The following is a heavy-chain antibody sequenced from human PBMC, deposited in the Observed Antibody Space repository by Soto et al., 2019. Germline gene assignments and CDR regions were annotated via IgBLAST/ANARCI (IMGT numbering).Heavy chain of an antibody. CDR2: INPNSGGT. Sequence: AASVKVSCKASGYTFTGYYMHWVRQAPGQGLEWMGWINPNSGGTNYAQKFQGRVTMTRDTSISTAYMELSRLRSDDTAVYYCARPFGEDHYYYYGMDGWGQGTTVPVSS. J-gene: IGHJ6*02. V-gene: IGHV1-2*02. CDR3: ARPFGEDHYYYYGMDG. CDR1: GYTFTGYY. D-gene: IGHD3-10*01.